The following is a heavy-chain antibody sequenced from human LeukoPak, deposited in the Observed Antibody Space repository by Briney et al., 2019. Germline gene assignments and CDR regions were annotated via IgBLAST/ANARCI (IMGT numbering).Heavy chain of an antibody. CDR3: ARERGRWLQLAYDY. J-gene: IGHJ4*02. CDR1: GGTFSSYA. CDR2: IIPIFGTA. D-gene: IGHD5-24*01. Sequence: GSSVKVSCKASGGTFSSYAISWVRQAPGRGLEWMGGIIPIFGTANYAQKFQGRVTITADESTSTAYMELSSLRSEDTAVYYCARERGRWLQLAYDYWGQGTLVTVS. V-gene: IGHV1-69*01.